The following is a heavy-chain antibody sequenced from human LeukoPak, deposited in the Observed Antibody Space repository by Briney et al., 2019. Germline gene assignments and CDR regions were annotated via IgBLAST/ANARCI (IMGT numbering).Heavy chain of an antibody. J-gene: IGHJ4*02. CDR2: IYTSGST. CDR3: ARDRGYCSSTSCYTDTGFDY. CDR1: GGSISSYY. Sequence: SETLSLTCTVSGGSISSYYWSWIRQPAGKGLEWIWRIYTSGSTNYNPSLKSRVTMSVDTSKNQFSLKLSSVTAADTAVYYCARDRGYCSSTSCYTDTGFDYWGQGTLVTVSS. D-gene: IGHD2-2*02. V-gene: IGHV4-4*07.